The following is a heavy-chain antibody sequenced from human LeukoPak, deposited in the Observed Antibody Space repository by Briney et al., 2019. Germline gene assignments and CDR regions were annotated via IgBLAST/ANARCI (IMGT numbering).Heavy chain of an antibody. J-gene: IGHJ5*02. CDR2: IIPILGIA. D-gene: IGHD6-13*01. CDR3: ARDLYSSSWYLVDWFDP. V-gene: IGHV1-69*04. Sequence: SVTVSCKASGGTFSSYAISWVRQAPGQGLEWMGRIIPILGIANYAQKFQGRVTITADRSTSTAYMELSSLRSEDTAVYYCARDLYSSSWYLVDWFDPWGQGTLVTVSS. CDR1: GGTFSSYA.